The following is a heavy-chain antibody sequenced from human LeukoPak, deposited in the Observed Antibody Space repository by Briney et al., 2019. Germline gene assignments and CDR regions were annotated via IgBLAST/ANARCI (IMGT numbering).Heavy chain of an antibody. CDR1: GFTFSSYA. CDR3: ARGMGGSYRAYYYYGMDV. V-gene: IGHV3-33*08. CDR2: IWYDGSNK. J-gene: IGHJ6*02. Sequence: GGSLRLSCAASGFTFSSYAMSWVRQAPGKGLEWVAVIWYDGSNKYYADSVKGRFTISRDNSKNTLYLQMNSLRAEDTAVYYCARGMGGSYRAYYYYGMDVWGQGTTVTVSS. D-gene: IGHD1-26*01.